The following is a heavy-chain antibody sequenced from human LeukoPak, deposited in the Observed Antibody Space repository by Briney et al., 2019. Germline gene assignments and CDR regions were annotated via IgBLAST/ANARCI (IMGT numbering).Heavy chain of an antibody. CDR1: GCTFTSYD. Sequence: GASVKVSCKASGCTFTSYDINWVRQATGQGLEWMGWMNPNSGNTGYAQKFQGRVTMARNTSISTAYMELSSLRSEDTAMYYCARSGGYDLSIDYWGQGTLVTVSS. J-gene: IGHJ4*02. CDR3: ARSGGYDLSIDY. V-gene: IGHV1-8*01. CDR2: MNPNSGNT. D-gene: IGHD1-14*01.